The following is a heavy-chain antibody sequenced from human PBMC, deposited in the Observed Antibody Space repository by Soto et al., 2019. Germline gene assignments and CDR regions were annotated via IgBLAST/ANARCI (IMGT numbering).Heavy chain of an antibody. Sequence: AASVKVSCKASGYTFTSYGISWVRQAPGQGLEWMGWISAYNGNTNYAQKLQGRVTMTTDTSTSTAYMELRSLRSDDTAVYYCAREDCSSTRCYTAPDYWGQGTLVTVSS. CDR3: AREDCSSTRCYTAPDY. D-gene: IGHD2-2*02. CDR1: GYTFTSYG. V-gene: IGHV1-18*01. CDR2: ISAYNGNT. J-gene: IGHJ4*02.